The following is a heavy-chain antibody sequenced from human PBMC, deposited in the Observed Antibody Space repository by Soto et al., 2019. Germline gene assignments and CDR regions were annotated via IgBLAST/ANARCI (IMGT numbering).Heavy chain of an antibody. CDR1: GGNIISYC. V-gene: IGHV4-59*08. CDR3: ARQGLSIAAAVEGQTPNAFDI. J-gene: IGHJ3*02. D-gene: IGHD6-13*01. Sequence: SETMSVTCTVAGGNIISYCWSWIRKNTGKGLEWIGYIYYSGSTNYNPSLKSRVTISVDTSKNQFSLKLSSVTAVDTAVYYCARQGLSIAAAVEGQTPNAFDIWGQGTMVTVSS. CDR2: IYYSGST.